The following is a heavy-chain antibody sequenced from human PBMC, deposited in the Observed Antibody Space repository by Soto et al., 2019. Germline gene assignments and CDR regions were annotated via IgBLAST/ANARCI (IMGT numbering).Heavy chain of an antibody. CDR1: GFTFSSYA. CDR2: ISYDGSNK. D-gene: IGHD6-19*01. V-gene: IGHV3-30-3*01. J-gene: IGHJ4*02. CDR3: ARDQDSSGWYDY. Sequence: GGSLRLSCAASGFTFSSYAMHWVRQAPGKGLEWVAVISYDGSNKYYADSVKGRFTISRDNSKNTLYLQMNSLRAEDTAVYYCARDQDSSGWYDYWGQGTLVTVSS.